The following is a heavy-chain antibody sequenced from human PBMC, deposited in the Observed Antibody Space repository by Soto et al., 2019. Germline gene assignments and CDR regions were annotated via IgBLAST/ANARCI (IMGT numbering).Heavy chain of an antibody. D-gene: IGHD2-15*01. J-gene: IGHJ4*02. CDR3: AKGVIGSCSGALCYRASDY. V-gene: IGHV3-23*01. CDR2: ISGSGGST. CDR1: GFTFGSYA. Sequence: GGSLRLSCASPGFTFGSYAMSWVRQAPEKGQEWVSAISGSGGSTYYADSVKGRFTISRDNSKNTLYLQMNGLRAEDTAVYYCAKGVIGSCSGALCYRASDYWGQGTLVTVSS.